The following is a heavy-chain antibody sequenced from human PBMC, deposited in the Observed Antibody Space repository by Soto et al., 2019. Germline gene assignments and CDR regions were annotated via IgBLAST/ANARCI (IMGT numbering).Heavy chain of an antibody. V-gene: IGHV1-18*01. Sequence: SVKVSCKASGYTFTNSGISWVRQAPGQGLEWMGWIGAYNGHTKYAQKLQGRVTMTTDTSTSTAYMELRSLKSDDTAVYYCAREDYYDSSGYLPVRYYFGMDVWGQGTTVTVSS. CDR2: IGAYNGHT. CDR1: GYTFTNSG. CDR3: AREDYYDSSGYLPVRYYFGMDV. J-gene: IGHJ6*02. D-gene: IGHD3-22*01.